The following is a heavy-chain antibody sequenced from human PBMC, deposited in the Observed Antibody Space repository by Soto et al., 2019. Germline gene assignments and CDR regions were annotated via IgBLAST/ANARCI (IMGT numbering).Heavy chain of an antibody. J-gene: IGHJ5*02. CDR2: IYYSGST. CDR1: GGSISSSSYY. Sequence: SETLSLTCTVSGGSISSSSYYWGWIRQPPGKGLEWIGSIYYSGSTYYNPSLKSRVTISVDTSKNQFSLKLSSVTAADTAVYYCARHPRREWFATNWFDPWGQGTLVTVSS. V-gene: IGHV4-39*01. CDR3: ARHPRREWFATNWFDP. D-gene: IGHD3-3*01.